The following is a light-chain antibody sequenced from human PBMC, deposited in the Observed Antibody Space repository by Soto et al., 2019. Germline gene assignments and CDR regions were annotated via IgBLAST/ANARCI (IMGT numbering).Light chain of an antibody. CDR3: QQYDSYLYT. J-gene: IGKJ2*01. Sequence: DIQMTQSPSTLSASVGDRVTITCRASQSIGSWLAWYQQRPGKAPKLLIYKASTLESEVPSRFSGSGSGTEFTLTISSLQPDDFATYYCQQYDSYLYTFGQGTKLEIK. CDR2: KAS. CDR1: QSIGSW. V-gene: IGKV1-5*03.